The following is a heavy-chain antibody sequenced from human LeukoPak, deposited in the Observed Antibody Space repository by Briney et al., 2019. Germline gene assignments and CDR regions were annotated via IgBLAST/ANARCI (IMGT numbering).Heavy chain of an antibody. CDR3: VKDLGGYDQTYYFDY. CDR1: GFTFSSYA. D-gene: IGHD5-12*01. J-gene: IGHJ4*02. CDR2: ISSNGGST. Sequence: GRSLRLSCAASGFTFSSYAMHWVRQAPGKGLEYVSAISSNGGSTYYADSVKGRFTISRDNSKNTLYLQMSSLRAEDTAVYYCVKDLGGYDQTYYFDYWGQGTLVTVSS. V-gene: IGHV3-64D*06.